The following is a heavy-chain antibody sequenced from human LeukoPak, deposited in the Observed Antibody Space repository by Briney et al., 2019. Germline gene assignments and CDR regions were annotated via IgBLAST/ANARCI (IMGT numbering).Heavy chain of an antibody. CDR1: GFMFSSNW. Sequence: GGSLRLSCAASGFMFSSNWMSWVRLAPGKGLEWVANIKEDGTETYYVDSVKGRFTISRDNAKNSLNLQMNSLRVEDTAVYYCARHWTGTKSFDYWGQGTLVTVSS. CDR2: IKEDGTET. V-gene: IGHV3-7*03. CDR3: ARHWTGTKSFDY. D-gene: IGHD1-14*01. J-gene: IGHJ4*02.